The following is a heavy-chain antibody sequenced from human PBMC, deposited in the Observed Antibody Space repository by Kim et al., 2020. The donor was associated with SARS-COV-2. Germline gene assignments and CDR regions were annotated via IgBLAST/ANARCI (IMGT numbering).Heavy chain of an antibody. CDR2: INHSGST. J-gene: IGHJ6*02. D-gene: IGHD6-13*01. Sequence: SETLSLTCAVYGGSFSGYYWSWIRQPPGKGLEWIGEINHSGSTNYNPSLKSRVTISVDTSKNQFSLKLSSVTAADTAVYYCARGAALRTEYSSSWYFLNYYYGMDVWGQGTTVTVSS. CDR3: ARGAALRTEYSSSWYFLNYYYGMDV. CDR1: GGSFSGYY. V-gene: IGHV4-34*01.